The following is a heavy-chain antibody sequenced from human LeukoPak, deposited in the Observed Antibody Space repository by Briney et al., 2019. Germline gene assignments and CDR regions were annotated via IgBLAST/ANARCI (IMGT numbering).Heavy chain of an antibody. CDR3: TSDPLIRGGVDY. CDR1: GFSFSLAW. Sequence: GGSLRLSCAASGFSFSLAWMSWVRQPPGKGLEWVGRIKSKTDGETADYGAPVEGRLTVSRDDSTNTLYLQMSSLRTEDTAVYYCTSDPLIRGGVDYWGQGTLVTVSS. J-gene: IGHJ4*02. V-gene: IGHV3-15*01. CDR2: IKSKTDGETA. D-gene: IGHD3-10*01.